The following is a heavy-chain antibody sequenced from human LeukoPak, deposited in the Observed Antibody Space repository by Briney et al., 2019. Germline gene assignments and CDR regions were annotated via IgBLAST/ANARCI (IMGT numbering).Heavy chain of an antibody. V-gene: IGHV1-46*01. CDR1: GYTFTNYY. D-gene: IGHD6-13*01. Sequence: ASVKVSCKASGYTFTNYYMHWVRQAPGQGLEWLGPINPNGGGTTYAQKFQGRVTMTRDTSTSTVYMELSSLRSEDTAVYYCARAAYSSSWLTTSNDYWGQGTLVTVSS. J-gene: IGHJ4*02. CDR2: INPNGGGT. CDR3: ARAAYSSSWLTTSNDY.